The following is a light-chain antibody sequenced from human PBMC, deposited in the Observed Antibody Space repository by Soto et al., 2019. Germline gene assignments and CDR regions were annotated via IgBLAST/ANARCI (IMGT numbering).Light chain of an antibody. CDR1: QSISSY. J-gene: IGKJ1*01. Sequence: DFQMTQSPSSLSASVGDRVTITCRASQSISSYLNWYQQKPGKAPKLLIYAASSLQSGVPSRYSGDGSGTDFTLTISSLQPEEFATYYCQQSYSAQTFGQGTKVEIK. V-gene: IGKV1-39*01. CDR2: AAS. CDR3: QQSYSAQT.